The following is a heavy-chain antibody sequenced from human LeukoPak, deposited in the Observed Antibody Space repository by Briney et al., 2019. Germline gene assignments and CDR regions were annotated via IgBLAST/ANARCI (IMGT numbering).Heavy chain of an antibody. Sequence: NPSETLSLTCAVYGGSFSGYYWSWIRQPPGKGLEWIGEINLSGSTKYNPALKSRVTISVDTSKNQFSLKLSSVTAADTAVYYCARAYDISGHCFDAWGQGTLVTVSS. J-gene: IGHJ4*02. CDR2: INLSGST. V-gene: IGHV4-34*01. CDR1: GGSFSGYY. CDR3: ARAYDISGHCFDA. D-gene: IGHD3-22*01.